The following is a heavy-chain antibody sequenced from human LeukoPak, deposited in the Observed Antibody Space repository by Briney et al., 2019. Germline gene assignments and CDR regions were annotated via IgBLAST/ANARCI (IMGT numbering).Heavy chain of an antibody. Sequence: PSETLSLTCSVSGGSISSGGYYWTWIRQHPGKGLEWIGYIYYSGSTYYNPSLKSRVTISVDTSKNQFSLMLSSVTAADTALYYCAKDRAGYCSGGSCYTTFDPWGQGTLVTVSS. CDR2: IYYSGST. CDR1: GGSISSGGYY. CDR3: AKDRAGYCSGGSCYTTFDP. V-gene: IGHV4-31*03. J-gene: IGHJ5*02. D-gene: IGHD2-15*01.